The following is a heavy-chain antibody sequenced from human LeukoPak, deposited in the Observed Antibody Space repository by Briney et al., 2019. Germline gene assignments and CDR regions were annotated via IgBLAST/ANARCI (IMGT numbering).Heavy chain of an antibody. CDR3: ARMWELDWYFDH. V-gene: IGHV3-7*01. Sequence: GGSLRLSCVASGFTFSRYWMNWVRQAPGKGLEGVANIKQGGSEKYYVDSVKGRFTISRDNDKNSLYLQMNSLRAEDTAVYYCARMWELDWYFDHWGRGTLVTVSS. D-gene: IGHD1-26*01. J-gene: IGHJ2*01. CDR2: IKQGGSEK. CDR1: GFTFSRYW.